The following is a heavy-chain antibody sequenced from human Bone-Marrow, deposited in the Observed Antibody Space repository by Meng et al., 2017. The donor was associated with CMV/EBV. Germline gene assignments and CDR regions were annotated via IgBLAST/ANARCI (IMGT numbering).Heavy chain of an antibody. D-gene: IGHD3-10*01. CDR1: GYSFSAYW. CDR2: IYPGDSDT. CDR3: ARYLFTGVYYYGMDV. J-gene: IGHJ6*02. V-gene: IGHV5-51*01. Sequence: GGSLRLSCKDSGYSFSAYWIGWVRQMPGRGLEWMGVIYPGDSDTRYSPSFQGQVTISADKSSRTAYLQWSSLKASDTAMYYCARYLFTGVYYYGMDVWGQGTTVTVSS.